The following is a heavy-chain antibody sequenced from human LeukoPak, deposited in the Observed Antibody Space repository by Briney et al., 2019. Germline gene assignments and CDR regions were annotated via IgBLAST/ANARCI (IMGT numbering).Heavy chain of an antibody. CDR3: ARGDSYYVVSGNDYPDNWFDP. V-gene: IGHV1-2*06. CDR2: IKPISGVT. D-gene: IGHD3-10*01. CDR1: GYTFIGFH. J-gene: IGHJ5*02. Sequence: ASVKVSCKASGYTFIGFHIHWIRQAPGQGLQWMGRIKPISGVTDYAHQFQGRVTMTTDTSISTAYLDLSRLKSDDTAIYYCARGDSYYVVSGNDYPDNWFDPWGQGTLVTVSS.